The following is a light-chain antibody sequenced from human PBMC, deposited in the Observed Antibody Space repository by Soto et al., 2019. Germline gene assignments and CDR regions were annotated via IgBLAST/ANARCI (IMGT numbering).Light chain of an antibody. J-gene: IGKJ2*01. CDR3: QQFGGSPLYT. CDR2: GTS. Sequence: EIVLTQSPGTLSLSPGERATLSCRASQSISRSYLAWYQQKPGQPPRLLIYGTSSRATGIPDRFSGSGSGTDFTLTISSLEPEDFAVYYCQQFGGSPLYTFGQGTKLEI. CDR1: QSISRSY. V-gene: IGKV3-20*01.